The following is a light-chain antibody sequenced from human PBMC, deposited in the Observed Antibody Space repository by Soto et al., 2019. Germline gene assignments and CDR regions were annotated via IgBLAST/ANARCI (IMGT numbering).Light chain of an antibody. Sequence: LSKSPGALSLYTGERATLSCRASQSVSSYLAWYQQKPGQAPRLLIYDASNRATGIPARFSGSGSGTDFTLTISSLEPEDCAVYYCQVRSNLSLTFCGRA. V-gene: IGKV3-11*01. CDR3: QVRSNLSLT. CDR1: QSVSSY. CDR2: DAS. J-gene: IGKJ4*01.